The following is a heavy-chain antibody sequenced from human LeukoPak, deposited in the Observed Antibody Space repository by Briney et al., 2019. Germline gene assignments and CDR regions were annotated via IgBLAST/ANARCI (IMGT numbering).Heavy chain of an antibody. J-gene: IGHJ4*02. V-gene: IGHV1-69*04. CDR3: ARERAVAGTVQ. CDR2: IIPILGIA. D-gene: IGHD6-19*01. CDR1: GGTFSSYA. Sequence: SVKVSCKASGGTFSSYAISWVRQAPGQGLEWMGRIIPILGIANYAQKFQGRVTITADKFTSTAYMELSSLRSEDTAVYYCARERAVAGTVQWGQGTLVTVSS.